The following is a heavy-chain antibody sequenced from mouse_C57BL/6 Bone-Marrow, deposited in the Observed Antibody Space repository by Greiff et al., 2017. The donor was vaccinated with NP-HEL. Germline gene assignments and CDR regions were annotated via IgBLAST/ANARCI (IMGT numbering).Heavy chain of an antibody. V-gene: IGHV1-18*01. J-gene: IGHJ2*01. CDR2: INPNNGGT. CDR1: GYTFTDYN. Sequence: EVQLQQSGPELVKPGASVKIPCKASGYTFTDYNMDWVKQSHGKSLEWIGDINPNNGGTIYNQKFKGKATLTVDKSSSTAYMERRSLTSEDTAVYYCARGSSGSYYFDYWGQGTTLTVSS. D-gene: IGHD3-2*02. CDR3: ARGSSGSYYFDY.